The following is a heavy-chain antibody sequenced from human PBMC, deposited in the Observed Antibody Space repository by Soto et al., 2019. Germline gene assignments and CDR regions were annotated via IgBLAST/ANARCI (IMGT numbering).Heavy chain of an antibody. Sequence: EVQLLESGGGLVQPGGSLRLSCAASGFTFSSCAMGWVRQAPGKGLEWVSGISGNGGSTYYADSVKGRFTISRDTSKNPLYLQMARLAAEDTAIYYVARVGGDGNDSYDVWGQGTLVTVSA. D-gene: IGHD2-15*01. CDR2: ISGNGGST. J-gene: IGHJ4*02. CDR3: ARVGGDGNDSYDV. CDR1: GFTFSSCA. V-gene: IGHV3-23*01.